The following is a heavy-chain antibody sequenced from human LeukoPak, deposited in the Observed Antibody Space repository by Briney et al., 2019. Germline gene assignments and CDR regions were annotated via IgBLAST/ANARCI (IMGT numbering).Heavy chain of an antibody. CDR2: IIPIFGTA. D-gene: IGHD6-13*01. V-gene: IGHV1-69*05. J-gene: IGHJ5*02. Sequence: SVKVSCKASGGTFSSYAISWVRQAPGQGLEWMGGIIPIFGTANYAQKFQGRVTITTDESTSTAYMELSSLRSEDTAVYYRARGQGYSSPPKNWFDPWGQGTLVTVSS. CDR3: ARGQGYSSPPKNWFDP. CDR1: GGTFSSYA.